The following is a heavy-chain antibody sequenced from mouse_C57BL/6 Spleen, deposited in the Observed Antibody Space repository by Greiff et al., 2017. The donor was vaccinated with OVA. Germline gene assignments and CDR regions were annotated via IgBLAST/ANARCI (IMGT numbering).Heavy chain of an antibody. CDR2: IDPNSGGT. V-gene: IGHV1-72*01. D-gene: IGHD2-4*01. CDR1: GYTFTSYW. Sequence: QVQLQQPGAELVKPGASVKLSCKASGYTFTSYWMHWVKQRPGRGLEWIGRIDPNSGGTKYNEKFKSKATLTVDKPSSTAYMQLSSLTSEDSAVYYCARSRLLYDYDGYAMDYWGQGTSVTVSS. J-gene: IGHJ4*01. CDR3: ARSRLLYDYDGYAMDY.